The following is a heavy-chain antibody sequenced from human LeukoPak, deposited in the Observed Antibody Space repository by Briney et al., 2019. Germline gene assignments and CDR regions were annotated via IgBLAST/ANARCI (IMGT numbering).Heavy chain of an antibody. CDR1: GDSITSGSYY. V-gene: IGHV4-30-2*01. Sequence: SQTLSLTCTVSGDSITSGSYYWAWIRQHPGKGLEWIGYIYHSGSTYYNPSLKSRVTISVDRSKNQFSLKLSSVTAADTAVYYCARDLQDGTVGPWGQGTLVTVSS. D-gene: IGHD1-1*01. CDR3: ARDLQDGTVGP. CDR2: IYHSGST. J-gene: IGHJ5*02.